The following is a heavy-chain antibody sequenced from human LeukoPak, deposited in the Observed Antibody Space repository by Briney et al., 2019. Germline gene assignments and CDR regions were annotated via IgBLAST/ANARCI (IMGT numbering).Heavy chain of an antibody. V-gene: IGHV3-23*01. J-gene: IGHJ6*03. CDR3: ARTDGASYYYYYMDV. Sequence: GGSLRLSCAASGFTFSSYAMSWVRQAPGKGLEWVSGISSSGGSTYYAGSVKGRFTISRDNSKNTLHVQMSSLRAEDTAVYYCARTDGASYYYYYMDVWGKGTTVTVS. CDR2: ISSSGGST. CDR1: GFTFSSYA. D-gene: IGHD1-1*01.